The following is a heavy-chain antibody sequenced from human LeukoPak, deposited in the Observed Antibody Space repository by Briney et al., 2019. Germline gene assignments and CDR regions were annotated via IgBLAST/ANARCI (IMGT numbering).Heavy chain of an antibody. CDR2: LNWNGAST. Sequence: PGGSLRLSCAASGFTFDDYGLSWVRQVPGKGLEWVSGLNWNGASTGYADSVKGRFTISKDNTKNSLYLQMNSLRAEDTAFYYCARETSARGVSTHWGQGTLVTVSS. CDR1: GFTFDDYG. CDR3: ARETSARGVSTH. V-gene: IGHV3-20*04. D-gene: IGHD3-10*01. J-gene: IGHJ4*02.